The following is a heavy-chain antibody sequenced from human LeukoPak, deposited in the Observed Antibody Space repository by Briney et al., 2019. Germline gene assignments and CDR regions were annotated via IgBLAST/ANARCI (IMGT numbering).Heavy chain of an antibody. Sequence: PSETLSLTCTVSGYSISSIHCWGWIRQPPGKGLEWIGYIYYSGSTYYNPSLKSRVTISVDTSKNQFSLKLSSVTAADTAVYYCARVRAGAFDIWGQGTMVTVSS. CDR1: GYSISSIHC. V-gene: IGHV4-28*03. CDR3: ARVRAGAFDI. J-gene: IGHJ3*02. CDR2: IYYSGST.